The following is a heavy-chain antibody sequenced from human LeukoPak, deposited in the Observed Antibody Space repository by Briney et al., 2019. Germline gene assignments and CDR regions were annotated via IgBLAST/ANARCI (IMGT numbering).Heavy chain of an antibody. CDR3: ATSSGAPGNM. D-gene: IGHD2-8*02. CDR2: INQDGSVI. V-gene: IGHV3-7*01. Sequence: GRSLRLSCAVSGVYWMSWVRQAPGKGLEWVANINQDGSVIYYVDSVKGRLTISRDNAKNSLYLQMNSLRAEDTGVYYCATSSGAPGNMWGQGTLVTVSS. CDR1: GVYW. J-gene: IGHJ4*02.